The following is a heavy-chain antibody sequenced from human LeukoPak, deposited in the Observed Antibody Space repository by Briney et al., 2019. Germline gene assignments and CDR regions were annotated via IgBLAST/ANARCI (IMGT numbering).Heavy chain of an antibody. CDR2: ISGSGDST. CDR1: GFTFSTYY. J-gene: IGHJ4*02. D-gene: IGHD6-13*01. CDR3: AKTAGIAAAADFDY. V-gene: IGHV3-23*01. Sequence: GGSLRLSCAASGFTFSTYYMSWVRQAPGKGLEWVSSISGSGDSTYYADSVKGRFTISRDNSKNTLYLQMNSLRAEDTAVYYCAKTAGIAAAADFDYWGQGTLVTVSS.